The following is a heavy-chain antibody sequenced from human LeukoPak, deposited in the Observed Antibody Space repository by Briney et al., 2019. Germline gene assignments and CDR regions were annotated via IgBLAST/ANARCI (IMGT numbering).Heavy chain of an antibody. CDR2: ISAYNGKT. Sequence: APVKASSTASGYTVTSYGISWGRQAPGHGGKGRGWISAYNGKTDSAQKLQGRVNMTTDTSTSTAYMELRSLRSDDTDVYSCARGRGVSSSWHDRARPFDYWGQGTLVTVSS. V-gene: IGHV1-18*01. J-gene: IGHJ4*02. D-gene: IGHD6-13*01. CDR3: ARGRGVSSSWHDRARPFDY. CDR1: GYTVTSYG.